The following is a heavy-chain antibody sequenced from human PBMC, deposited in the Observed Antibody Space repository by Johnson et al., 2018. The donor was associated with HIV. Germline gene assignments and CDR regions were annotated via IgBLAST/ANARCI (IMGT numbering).Heavy chain of an antibody. V-gene: IGHV3-7*02. CDR2: IKQDGSEK. D-gene: IGHD6-6*01. CDR3: ASLVGSSSGEAFDI. J-gene: IGHJ3*02. CDR1: GFTFSSYW. Sequence: VQLVESAGGLVRPGGSLRLSCAASGFTFSSYWMSWVRQAPGKGLEWVATIKQDGSEKYYVDSVKGRLSISRDKAKNSLYLQMNSLRADDTAVYYCASLVGSSSGEAFDIWGQGTMVTVSS.